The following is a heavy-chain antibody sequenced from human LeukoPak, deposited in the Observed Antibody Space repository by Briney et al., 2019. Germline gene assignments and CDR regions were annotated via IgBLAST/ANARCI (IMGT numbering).Heavy chain of an antibody. CDR3: ARSTSYSGRPLYYFDS. CDR2: IYPSGGAT. J-gene: IGHJ4*02. Sequence: ASVKVSCTASGGTFSSYAISWVRQASGQGLEWMGIIYPSGGATNYAQKFQGRITLTRGTSTSTVYMELNSLRSEDTAVYYCARSTSYSGRPLYYFDSWGQGTLVTVSS. V-gene: IGHV1-46*01. D-gene: IGHD1-26*01. CDR1: GGTFSSYA.